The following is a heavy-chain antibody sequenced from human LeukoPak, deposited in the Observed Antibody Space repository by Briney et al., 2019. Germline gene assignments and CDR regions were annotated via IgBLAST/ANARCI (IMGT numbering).Heavy chain of an antibody. J-gene: IGHJ4*02. V-gene: IGHV3-7*03. CDR2: IKPDGSEK. CDR3: ARGQYTDGLSY. CDR1: GFTFSTCW. Sequence: SGGSLRLSCAASGFTFSTCWMTWVRQAPGKGLEWVAIIKPDGSEKYYVDSVKGRFTISRDNAENSLFLQMNGLRPEDTAVFYCARGQYTDGLSYWGQGTLVTDSS. D-gene: IGHD5-24*01.